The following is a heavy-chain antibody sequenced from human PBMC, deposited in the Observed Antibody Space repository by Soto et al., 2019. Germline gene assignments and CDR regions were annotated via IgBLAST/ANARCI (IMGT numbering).Heavy chain of an antibody. J-gene: IGHJ4*02. V-gene: IGHV1-2*02. CDR2: INPDSGAT. CDR1: GYSFTGYY. CDR3: ARGDYWTGGYPFPYFDY. D-gene: IGHD2-8*02. Sequence: HEHLVQSGAEVKRPGASLKVSCKASGYSFTGYYIHWVRQAPGQGLEWMGWINPDSGATNYAQNFKGRVTLTSDTSISTASMDMTSLTSDDTAVYYCARGDYWTGGYPFPYFDYWGQGTLVIVSS.